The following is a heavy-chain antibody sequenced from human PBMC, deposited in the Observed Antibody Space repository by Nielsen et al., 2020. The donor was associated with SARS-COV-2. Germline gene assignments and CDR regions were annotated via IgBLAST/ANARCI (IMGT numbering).Heavy chain of an antibody. Sequence: GESLKISCAASGFTFSSYAMSWVRQAPGKGLEWVSAISGSGGSTYYADSVKGRFTISRDNAKNSLYLQMNSLRAEDTALYYCAKGSRGYYYYGMDVWGQGTTVTVSS. D-gene: IGHD6-13*01. J-gene: IGHJ6*02. CDR2: ISGSGGST. V-gene: IGHV3-23*01. CDR1: GFTFSSYA. CDR3: AKGSRGYYYYGMDV.